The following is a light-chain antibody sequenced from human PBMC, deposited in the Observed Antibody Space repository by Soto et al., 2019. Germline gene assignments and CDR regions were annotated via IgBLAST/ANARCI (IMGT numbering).Light chain of an antibody. V-gene: IGKV3-11*01. CDR2: DTS. CDR3: QQRSNWPPIS. CDR1: QSVSSY. J-gene: IGKJ5*01. Sequence: EFGLTQSPATLSLSPGERATLSCRASQSVSSYLAWYQQKPGQAPRLLIYDTSNRATGVPARFSGSGSGTDFTLTISSLEPEDFAVYYCQQRSNWPPISFGLGTRLEIK.